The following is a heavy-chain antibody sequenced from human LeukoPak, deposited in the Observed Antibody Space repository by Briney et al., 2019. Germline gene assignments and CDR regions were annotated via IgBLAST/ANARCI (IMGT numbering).Heavy chain of an antibody. V-gene: IGHV3-23*01. CDR2: ISGSGDST. Sequence: GGSLRLSCAASGFTFRTYAMSWVRQAPGKGLEWVSVISGSGDSTHYADSVKGRFTISRDNSKNTLYLQMNSLRAEDTAVYYCARGSDSSGWYPSFDYWGQGTLVTVSS. CDR1: GFTFRTYA. D-gene: IGHD6-19*01. J-gene: IGHJ4*02. CDR3: ARGSDSSGWYPSFDY.